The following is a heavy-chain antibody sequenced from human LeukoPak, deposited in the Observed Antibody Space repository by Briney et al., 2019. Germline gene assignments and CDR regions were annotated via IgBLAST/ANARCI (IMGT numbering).Heavy chain of an antibody. Sequence: TGGSLRLSCAASGFIFDRYVMSWVRQAPGKGLEWVSGISGNGGTTYYPDSVKGRFTISRDNSRNTLYLQMNSLRGDDTAVYYFAKDRIGCSGDCFSDTETFQNWGQGILVTVSS. CDR3: AKDRIGCSGDCFSDTETFQN. J-gene: IGHJ1*01. CDR1: GFIFDRYV. CDR2: ISGNGGTT. D-gene: IGHD2-21*02. V-gene: IGHV3-23*01.